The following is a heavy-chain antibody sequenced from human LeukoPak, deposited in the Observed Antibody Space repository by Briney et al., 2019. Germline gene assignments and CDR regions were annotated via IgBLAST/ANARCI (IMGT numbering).Heavy chain of an antibody. CDR2: ISDDGRRK. V-gene: IGHV3-30*18. Sequence: GGSLRLSCAASGFSFISYGMHWLRQAPGKGLEWVGVISDDGRRKDYADSVKGRFTISRDNSKDTLYLQMNSLRAEDTAVYYCAKRVSDYGDYVSYFDYWGQGTLVTVSS. J-gene: IGHJ4*02. D-gene: IGHD4-17*01. CDR3: AKRVSDYGDYVSYFDY. CDR1: GFSFISYG.